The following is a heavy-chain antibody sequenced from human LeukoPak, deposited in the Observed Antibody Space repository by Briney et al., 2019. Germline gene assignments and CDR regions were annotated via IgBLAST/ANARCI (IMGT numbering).Heavy chain of an antibody. CDR3: ALNPDYFGSGSFDY. Sequence: PGGSLRLSCAASGFTFSSYWMSWVRQAPGKGLEWVADIKEDGSEKYFVDSVKGRFTISRDNAKNSRYLQMNSLRAEDTAVYYCALNPDYFGSGSFDYWGQGTLVTVSS. J-gene: IGHJ4*02. CDR1: GFTFSSYW. CDR2: IKEDGSEK. V-gene: IGHV3-7*01. D-gene: IGHD3-10*01.